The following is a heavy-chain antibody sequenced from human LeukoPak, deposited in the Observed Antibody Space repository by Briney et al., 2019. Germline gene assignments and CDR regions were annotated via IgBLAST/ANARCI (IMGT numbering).Heavy chain of an antibody. J-gene: IGHJ6*02. CDR3: ARKAWLVKYYYYGMDV. CDR1: GFTFSDYY. D-gene: IGHD6-19*01. Sequence: TGGSLRLSCAASGFTFSDYYMSWIRQAPGKGLEWVSYISSSGSTIYYADSVKGRFTISRDNAKNSLYLQMNSLRAEDTAVYYCARKAWLVKYYYYGMDVWGQGTTVTVSS. V-gene: IGHV3-11*04. CDR2: ISSSGSTI.